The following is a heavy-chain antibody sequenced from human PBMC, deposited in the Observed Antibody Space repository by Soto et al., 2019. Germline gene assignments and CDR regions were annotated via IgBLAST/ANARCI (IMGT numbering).Heavy chain of an antibody. J-gene: IGHJ6*02. CDR2: ISSSGSTI. CDR1: GFTFSDYY. CDR3: AREEISFGGTRASGYYGMDV. D-gene: IGHD3-16*02. V-gene: IGHV3-11*01. Sequence: QVQLVESGGGLVKPGGSLRLSCAASGFTFSDYYMSWIRQAPGKGLEWVSYISSSGSTIYYADSVKGRFTISRDNAKNSLYLQMNSLRAEDTAVYYCAREEISFGGTRASGYYGMDVWGHGTTVTVSS.